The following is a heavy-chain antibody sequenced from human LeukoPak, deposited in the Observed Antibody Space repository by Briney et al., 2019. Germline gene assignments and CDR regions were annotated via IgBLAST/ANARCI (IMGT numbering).Heavy chain of an antibody. Sequence: GGSLRLSCAASGFLVSRSYMSWARLAPGKGLEWVSIITSAGSTHYATSVKGRFTISRDNSKNTVYLQMNSLRAEDTAVYYCATRGLSGYYYGMDVWGQGTTVTVSS. CDR3: ATRGLSGYYYGMDV. CDR2: ITSAGST. J-gene: IGHJ6*02. D-gene: IGHD3/OR15-3a*01. V-gene: IGHV3-66*01. CDR1: GFLVSRSY.